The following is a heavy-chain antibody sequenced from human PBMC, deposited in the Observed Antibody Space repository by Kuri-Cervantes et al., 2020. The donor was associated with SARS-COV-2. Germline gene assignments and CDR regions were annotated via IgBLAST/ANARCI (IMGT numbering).Heavy chain of an antibody. J-gene: IGHJ4*02. CDR1: GFTFSSYA. Sequence: GESVKISCAASGFTFSSYAMSWVRQAPGKGLEWVSVIYSGGSSTYYADSVKGRFTISRDNSKNTLYLQMNSLRAEDTAVYYCAKCMVRGVIISPYFDYWGQGTLVTVSS. CDR3: AKCMVRGVIISPYFDY. CDR2: IYSGGSST. D-gene: IGHD3-10*01. V-gene: IGHV3-23*03.